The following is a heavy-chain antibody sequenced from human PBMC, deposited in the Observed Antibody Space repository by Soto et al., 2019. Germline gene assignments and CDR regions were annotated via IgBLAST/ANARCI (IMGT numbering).Heavy chain of an antibody. Sequence: PXGSLRLSCAASGFTFSSYAMPWVRQAPGKGLEWVAVISYDGSNKYYADSVKGRFTISRDNSKNTLYLQMNSLRAEDTAVYYCARDQGRAALDYWGQGTLVTVSS. V-gene: IGHV3-30-3*01. CDR3: ARDQGRAALDY. D-gene: IGHD6-13*01. CDR2: ISYDGSNK. CDR1: GFTFSSYA. J-gene: IGHJ4*02.